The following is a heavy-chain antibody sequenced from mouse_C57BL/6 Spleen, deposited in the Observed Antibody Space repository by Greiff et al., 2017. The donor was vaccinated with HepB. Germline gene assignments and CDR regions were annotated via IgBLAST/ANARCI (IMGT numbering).Heavy chain of an antibody. D-gene: IGHD2-4*01. CDR1: GFNIKDDY. Sequence: EVQLQQSGAELVRPGASVKLSCTASGFNIKDDYMHWVKQRPEQGLEWIGWIDPENGDTEYASKFQGKATITADTSSNTAYLQLSSLTSEDTAVYYCTTGGLRTIYWGQGTTLTVSS. V-gene: IGHV14-4*01. J-gene: IGHJ2*01. CDR2: IDPENGDT. CDR3: TTGGLRTIY.